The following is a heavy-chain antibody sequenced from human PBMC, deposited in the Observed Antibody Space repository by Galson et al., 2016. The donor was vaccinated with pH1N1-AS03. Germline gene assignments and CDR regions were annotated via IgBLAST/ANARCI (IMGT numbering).Heavy chain of an antibody. CDR2: INPSGGDT. CDR3: ARLWLGRGLDY. D-gene: IGHD6-19*01. V-gene: IGHV1-46*01. J-gene: IGHJ4*02. CDR1: GYTFTNYY. Sequence: SVKVSCKASGYTFTNYYLYWVRQAPGQGLEWMGIINPSGGDTTYAQKFQGRVAMTRDTSTSTFYMELSSLGSDDTALYYCARLWLGRGLDYWGQGTLVTVPS.